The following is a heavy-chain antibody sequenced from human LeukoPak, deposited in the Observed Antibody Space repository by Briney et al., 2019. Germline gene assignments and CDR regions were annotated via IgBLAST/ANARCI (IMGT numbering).Heavy chain of an antibody. CDR2: INTNTGNP. J-gene: IGHJ4*02. V-gene: IGHV7-4-1*02. CDR1: GYTFSSYA. D-gene: IGHD3-22*01. Sequence: ASVKVSCKASGYTFSSYAMNWVRQAPGQGLEWMGWINTNTGNPTYAQGFTGRFVFSLDTSVSTPYLQISSLKAEDTAVYYCARDQVSYESPADYWGQGTLVTVSS. CDR3: ARDQVSYESPADY.